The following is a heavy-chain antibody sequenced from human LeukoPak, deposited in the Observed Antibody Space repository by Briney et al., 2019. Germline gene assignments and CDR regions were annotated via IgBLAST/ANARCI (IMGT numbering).Heavy chain of an antibody. V-gene: IGHV3-21*01. D-gene: IGHD2-8*01. CDR3: ARIGVTNPIDY. CDR1: GFTFSSYT. CDR2: ISSSSSYI. J-gene: IGHJ4*02. Sequence: GGSLRLSCAASGFTFSSYTMNWVRQAPGKGLEWVSSISSSSSYIYYADSVKGRFTISRDNAKNSLYLQMNSLRAEDTAVYYCARIGVTNPIDYWGQGTLVTVSS.